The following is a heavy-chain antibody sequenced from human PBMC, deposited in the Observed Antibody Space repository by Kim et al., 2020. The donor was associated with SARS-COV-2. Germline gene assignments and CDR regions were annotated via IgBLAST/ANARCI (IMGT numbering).Heavy chain of an antibody. CDR3: ARYWGERTGYFDL. V-gene: IGHV4-38-2*02. Sequence: SETLSLTCTVSGYSISSGYYWGWIRQPPGKGLEWIGSIYHSGSTYYNPSLKSRVTISVDTSKNQFSLKLSSVTAADTAVYYCARYWGERTGYFDLWGRGTLVTVSS. CDR1: GYSISSGYY. J-gene: IGHJ2*01. CDR2: IYHSGST. D-gene: IGHD3-10*01.